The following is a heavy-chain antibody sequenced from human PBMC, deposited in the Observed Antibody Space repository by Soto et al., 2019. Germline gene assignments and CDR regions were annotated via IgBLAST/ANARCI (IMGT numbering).Heavy chain of an antibody. Sequence: KPGGSLRLSCAASGFAFKYARMTWVRQAPGKGLEWVGHIRSNIDGATTAYAAPVKGRFTISRDESKNTVDLQMNSLITEDTAVYYCTTDWGSGTHYARAFDVWGQGTMVTVSS. CDR1: GFAFKYAR. V-gene: IGHV3-15*01. J-gene: IGHJ3*01. CDR3: TTDWGSGTHYARAFDV. D-gene: IGHD3-16*01. CDR2: IRSNIDGATT.